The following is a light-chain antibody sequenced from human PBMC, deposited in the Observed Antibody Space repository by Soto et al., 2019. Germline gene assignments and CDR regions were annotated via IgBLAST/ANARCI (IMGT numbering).Light chain of an antibody. CDR2: AAS. CDR3: QQSYSVPCT. Sequence: DIPMTQSPSSLSASVGDRVTITCRASQSISSYLNWYQQKPGKAPKFLISAASTLQTGVPSRFSGSGSGTDFTLTISSLQPEDFATYFCQQSYSVPCTFGQGTKLEI. CDR1: QSISSY. J-gene: IGKJ2*02. V-gene: IGKV1-39*01.